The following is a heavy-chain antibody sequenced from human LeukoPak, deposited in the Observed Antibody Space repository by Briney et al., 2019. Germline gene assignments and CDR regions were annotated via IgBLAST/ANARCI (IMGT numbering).Heavy chain of an antibody. Sequence: PSETLSLTCTVSGGSITYSYWSWLPQPPGKGLEWIGYIYHSGSASYSPSLKSRVTISVDTSKNEFSLKLNSVTAADTAVYYCARFFWSVSIRLDCWGQGTVVTVSS. V-gene: IGHV4-59*08. CDR1: GGSITYSY. CDR2: IYHSGSA. J-gene: IGHJ4*02. D-gene: IGHD3-3*01. CDR3: ARFFWSVSIRLDC.